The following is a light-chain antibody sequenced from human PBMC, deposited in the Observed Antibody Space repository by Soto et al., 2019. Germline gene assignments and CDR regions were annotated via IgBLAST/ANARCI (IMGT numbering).Light chain of an antibody. J-gene: IGLJ2*01. CDR3: QSFDTNLNAVL. Sequence: QSALTQPASLSGSPGQSITISCTGTSSDIGAYDYVSWFQQHPGKAPKLMISEVNNRPSGVPGRFSGSKSGASASLAITGLLPEDEADFFCQSFDTNLNAVLFGGGTQLTVL. CDR1: SSDIGAYDY. CDR2: EVN. V-gene: IGLV2-14*01.